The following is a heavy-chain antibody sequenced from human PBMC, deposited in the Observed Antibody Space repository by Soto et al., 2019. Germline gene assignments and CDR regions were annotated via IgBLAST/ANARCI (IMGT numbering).Heavy chain of an antibody. CDR2: INAGNGNT. V-gene: IGHV1-3*01. J-gene: IGHJ4*02. D-gene: IGHD6-19*01. Sequence: ASVKVSCKASGYTFTSYAMHWVRQAPGQRLEWMGWINAGNGNTKYSQKFQGRVTITRDTSASTAYMELSSLRSEDTAVYYCARSRIAVAGTSQGYLFFDYWGQGTLVTVSS. CDR3: ARSRIAVAGTSQGYLFFDY. CDR1: GYTFTSYA.